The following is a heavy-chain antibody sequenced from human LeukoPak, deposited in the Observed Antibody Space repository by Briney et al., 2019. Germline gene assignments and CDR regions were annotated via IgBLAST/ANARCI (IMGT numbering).Heavy chain of an antibody. D-gene: IGHD1-20*01. V-gene: IGHV3-7*01. J-gene: IGHJ6*03. CDR2: IKQDGSEK. CDR3: ARATYNWNLYYYYYMDV. Sequence: GGSLRLSCAASGFTFSSYWMSWVRQAPGKGLEWVANIKQDGSEKYYVDSVKGRFTISRDNAKNSLYLQMNSLRAEDTAVYYCARATYNWNLYYYYYMDVWGKGTMVTVSS. CDR1: GFTFSSYW.